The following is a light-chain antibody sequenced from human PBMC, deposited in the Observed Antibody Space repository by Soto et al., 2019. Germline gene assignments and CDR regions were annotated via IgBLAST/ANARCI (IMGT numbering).Light chain of an antibody. CDR1: QSIYKW. CDR3: QQYGSYPWT. V-gene: IGKV1-5*01. Sequence: DIQMTQSPSTLSASVGDRVTITCRASQSIYKWLAWYHQKPGKAPKLLIYDDSSLKSGAPSRFSGRGSGTEFTLTISSLRPDDFAAYYCQQYGSYPWTLGQGTKVEIK. CDR2: DDS. J-gene: IGKJ1*01.